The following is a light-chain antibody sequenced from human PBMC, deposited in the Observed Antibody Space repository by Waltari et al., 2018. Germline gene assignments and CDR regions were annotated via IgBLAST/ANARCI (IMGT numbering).Light chain of an antibody. V-gene: IGKV4-1*01. CDR3: QQYYSTPFT. J-gene: IGKJ2*01. Sequence: DIVMRQTPDSLAVSLGDRATISCKSSQSILYTSNNRNYLAWFQKKPGEPPKLLIYWASNREAGVPDRFSGSGSGTEFTLTISSLQAEDVAVYYCQQYYSTPFTFGQGTKLEI. CDR1: QSILYTSNNRNY. CDR2: WAS.